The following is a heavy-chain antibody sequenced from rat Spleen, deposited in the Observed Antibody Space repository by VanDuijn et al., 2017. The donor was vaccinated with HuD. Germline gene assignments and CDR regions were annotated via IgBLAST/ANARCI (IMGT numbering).Heavy chain of an antibody. CDR2: ISYDGSST. CDR1: GFTFSDYN. J-gene: IGHJ4*01. Sequence: EVQLVESGGGLVQPGRSLKLSCAASGFTFSDYNMAWVRQAPTQGLEWVATISYDGSSTYYRDSVKGRFTISSDNAKSTLYLQMDVPRSEDTATYYSTIHNSVYGVMDAWVQSASLTVSS. CDR3: TIHNSVYGVMDA. D-gene: IGHD4-3*01. V-gene: IGHV5-7*01.